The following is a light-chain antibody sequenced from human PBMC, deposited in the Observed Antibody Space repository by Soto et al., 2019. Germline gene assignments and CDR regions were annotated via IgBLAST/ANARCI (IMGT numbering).Light chain of an antibody. J-gene: IGKJ2*01. CDR2: GVS. CDR1: QSIRSN. Sequence: EIVMTQSPATLSVSPGERATLSCRASQSIRSNLAWYQQKPGQAPRLLIYGVSTRATGIPAKFSGSGSGTDFTLTIDRLQSEDFAVYYCQQYKDWRTFGQGTKLEIK. V-gene: IGKV3-15*01. CDR3: QQYKDWRT.